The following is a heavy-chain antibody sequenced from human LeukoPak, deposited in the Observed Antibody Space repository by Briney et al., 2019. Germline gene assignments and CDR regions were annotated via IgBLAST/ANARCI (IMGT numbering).Heavy chain of an antibody. Sequence: PSETLSLTCTVSGGSISSYYWSWIRQPPGKGLEWIGYIYYSGSTNYNPSLKSRVTISVDTSKNQFSLKLSSVTAADTAVYYCARDLYLGYCSGGSCYPPNDAFDIWGQGTMVTVSS. CDR3: ARDLYLGYCSGGSCYPPNDAFDI. D-gene: IGHD2-15*01. CDR1: GGSISSYY. CDR2: IYYSGST. V-gene: IGHV4-59*01. J-gene: IGHJ3*02.